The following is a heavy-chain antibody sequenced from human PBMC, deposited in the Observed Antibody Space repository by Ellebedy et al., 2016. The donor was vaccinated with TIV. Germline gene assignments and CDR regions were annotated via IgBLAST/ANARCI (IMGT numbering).Heavy chain of an antibody. J-gene: IGHJ3*02. V-gene: IGHV4-61*08. CDR1: GGSISSGGYS. Sequence: MPSETLSLTCAVSGGSISSGGYSWSWIRQPPGKGLEWIGYIYYSGSTNYNPSLKSRVTISVDTSKNQFSLKLSSVTAADTAVYYCARHDSIHDSDAFDIWGQGTMVTVSS. D-gene: IGHD3-16*01. CDR3: ARHDSIHDSDAFDI. CDR2: IYYSGST.